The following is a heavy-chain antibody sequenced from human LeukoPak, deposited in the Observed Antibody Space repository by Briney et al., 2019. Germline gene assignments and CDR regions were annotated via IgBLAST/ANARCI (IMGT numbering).Heavy chain of an antibody. CDR2: IYDGGST. CDR1: GFTVSSNY. Sequence: GGSLRLSCAASGFTVSSNYMSWVRQAPGKGLEWVSVIYDGGSTYYADSVKGRFTISRDNSKNTLYLQMNSLRAEDTAVYYCAKVSSLYSGSYYDYWGQGTLVTVSS. D-gene: IGHD1-26*01. CDR3: AKVSSLYSGSYYDY. J-gene: IGHJ4*02. V-gene: IGHV3-53*01.